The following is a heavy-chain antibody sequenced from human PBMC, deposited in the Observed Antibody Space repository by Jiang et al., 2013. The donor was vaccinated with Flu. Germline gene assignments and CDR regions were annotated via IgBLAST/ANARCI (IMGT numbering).Heavy chain of an antibody. CDR2: IYYSGSS. D-gene: IGHD4-23*01. Sequence: LLKPSETLSLTCTVSGGSISSYYWTWIRQPPGKGLEWIGYIYYSGSSNYNPSLKSRVTISEDTSKNQFSLELNSVTAADSAVYYCARGASTVAFDYWGQGTLVTVSS. J-gene: IGHJ4*02. CDR1: GGSISSYY. CDR3: ARGASTVAFDY. V-gene: IGHV4-59*01.